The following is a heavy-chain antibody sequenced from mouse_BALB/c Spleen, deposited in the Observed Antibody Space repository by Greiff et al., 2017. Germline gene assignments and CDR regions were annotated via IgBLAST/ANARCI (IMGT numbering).Heavy chain of an antibody. Sequence: QVQLQQSGPELVRPGVSVKISCKGSGYTFTDYDMHWVQQSHAKSLEWIGVISNYYGNTNYNQKLKGKATMTVAKTSSTAYMVLARWTSEDSAIYYCARQDSSGHSFAYWGQGTPVTVSA. CDR2: ISNYYGNT. D-gene: IGHD3-2*01. CDR1: GYTFTDYD. V-gene: IGHV1S137*01. J-gene: IGHJ3*01. CDR3: ARQDSSGHSFAY.